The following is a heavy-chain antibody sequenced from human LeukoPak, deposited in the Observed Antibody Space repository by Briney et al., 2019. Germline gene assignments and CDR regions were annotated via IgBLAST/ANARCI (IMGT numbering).Heavy chain of an antibody. CDR3: AKEDGGP. CDR2: ISWNSGSI. Sequence: GESLRLSCAASGFTFDDYAMHWVRQAPGKGLEWVSGISWNSGSIGYAVSVKGRFTISRDNAKNSLYLQMNSLRAEDTALYYCAKEDGGPWGQGTLVAVSS. V-gene: IGHV3-9*01. J-gene: IGHJ4*02. D-gene: IGHD3-10*01. CDR1: GFTFDDYA.